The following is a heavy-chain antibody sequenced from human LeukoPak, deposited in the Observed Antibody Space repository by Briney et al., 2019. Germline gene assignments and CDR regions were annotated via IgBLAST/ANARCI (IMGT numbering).Heavy chain of an antibody. CDR2: INWNGNSS. D-gene: IGHD3-22*01. J-gene: IGHJ5*02. CDR3: ARGDLLQRIWFDP. V-gene: IGHV3-20*01. Sequence: PGESLRLSCTASGFKFDDYGRTWVRQAPGKGLEWVSDINWNGNSSGYAHSVRGRYTVYRDTTNNSPYLQLNSLRAEATVFYDCARGDLLQRIWFDPWGQGTLVTDSS. CDR1: GFKFDDYG.